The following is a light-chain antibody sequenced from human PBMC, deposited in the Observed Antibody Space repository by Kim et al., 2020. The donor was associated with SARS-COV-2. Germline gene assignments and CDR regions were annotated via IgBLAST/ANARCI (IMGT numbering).Light chain of an antibody. J-gene: IGKJ1*01. Sequence: DIQMTQSPSSLSASVGDRVTITCRASQSISSYLNWYQQKPGKAPKLLIYAASSLQSGVPSRFSGSGSGTDFTLTISSLQPEDFATYYCQQSYSTPPAATFGQGTKVDIK. CDR2: AAS. CDR1: QSISSY. V-gene: IGKV1-39*01. CDR3: QQSYSTPPAAT.